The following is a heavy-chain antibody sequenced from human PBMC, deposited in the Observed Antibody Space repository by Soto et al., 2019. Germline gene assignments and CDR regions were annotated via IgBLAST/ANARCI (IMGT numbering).Heavy chain of an antibody. D-gene: IGHD4-17*01. Sequence: ASVKVSCKASGGTFSSYAISWVRQAPGQGLEWMGGIIPIFGTANYAQKFQGRVTITADESTSTAYMELSSLRSEDTAVYYCARGLWAYGGTIDAFDIWGQGTMVTVSS. J-gene: IGHJ3*02. CDR2: IIPIFGTA. V-gene: IGHV1-69*13. CDR1: GGTFSSYA. CDR3: ARGLWAYGGTIDAFDI.